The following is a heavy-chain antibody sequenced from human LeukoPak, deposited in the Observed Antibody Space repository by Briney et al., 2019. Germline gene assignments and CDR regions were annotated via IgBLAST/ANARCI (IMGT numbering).Heavy chain of an antibody. V-gene: IGHV4-61*08. CDR1: GGSISSGDYY. CDR2: IYYSGST. J-gene: IGHJ5*02. D-gene: IGHD6-13*01. Sequence: SQTLSLTCTVSGGSISSGDYYWSWIRQPPGKGLEWIGYIYYSGSTNYNPSLKSRVTISVDTSKNQFSLKLSSVTAADTAVYYCARDLVPYSSSWGFDPWGQGTLVTVSS. CDR3: ARDLVPYSSSWGFDP.